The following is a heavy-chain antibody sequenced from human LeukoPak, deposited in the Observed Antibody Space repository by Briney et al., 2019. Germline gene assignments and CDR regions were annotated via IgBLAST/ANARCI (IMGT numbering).Heavy chain of an antibody. CDR2: IYTSGST. CDR3: ARGQYYDSSGSFDY. J-gene: IGHJ4*02. Sequence: PSETPSLTCTVSGGSISSGSYYWSWIRQPAGKGLEWIGRIYTSGSTNYNPSLKSRVTISVDTSKNQFSLKLSSVTAADTAVYYCARGQYYDSSGSFDYWGQGTLVTVSS. D-gene: IGHD3-22*01. V-gene: IGHV4-61*02. CDR1: GGSISSGSYY.